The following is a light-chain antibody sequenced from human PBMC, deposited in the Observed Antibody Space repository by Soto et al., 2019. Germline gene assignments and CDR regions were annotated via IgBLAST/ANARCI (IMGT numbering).Light chain of an antibody. CDR2: HTS. Sequence: EIGLMESAGILSLSPGETSSISFTASESLNIMFLGCYQQNPGQSPRLLIFHTSLRPTGIPDRFSGSGSGTDFTLTISRLEPEDFAVYYCQQFGGSLPVTFGQGTRLEI. CDR3: QQFGGSLPVT. CDR1: ESLNIMF. J-gene: IGKJ5*01. V-gene: IGKV3-20*01.